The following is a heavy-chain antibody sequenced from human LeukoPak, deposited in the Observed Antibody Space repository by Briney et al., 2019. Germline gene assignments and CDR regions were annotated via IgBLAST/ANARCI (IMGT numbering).Heavy chain of an antibody. Sequence: SETLSLTCAVYGGPFSGYYWSWIRQPPGKGLEWIGEINHSGSTNYNPSLKSRVTISVDTSKNQFSLKLSSVTAADTAVYYCARAQWLVQDYWGQGTLVTVSS. D-gene: IGHD6-19*01. J-gene: IGHJ4*02. CDR2: INHSGST. CDR1: GGPFSGYY. CDR3: ARAQWLVQDY. V-gene: IGHV4-34*01.